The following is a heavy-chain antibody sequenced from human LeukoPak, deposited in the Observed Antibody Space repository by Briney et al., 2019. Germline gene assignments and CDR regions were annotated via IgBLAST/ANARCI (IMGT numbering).Heavy chain of an antibody. CDR3: ASHSSGYFG. J-gene: IGHJ4*02. V-gene: IGHV3-7*01. D-gene: IGHD3-22*01. CDR2: IKPDGSEK. CDR1: GFRLSDHW. Sequence: GGSLRLSCVASGFRLSDHWMSWVRQAPGKGLEWVANIKPDGSEKYYVDSVRGRFTVSRDNAKNSLYLQMNSLGAEDTAMYYCASHSSGYFGWGQGTLVTVSS.